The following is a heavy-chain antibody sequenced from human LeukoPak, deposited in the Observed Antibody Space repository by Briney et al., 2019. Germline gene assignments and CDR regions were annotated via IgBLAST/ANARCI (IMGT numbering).Heavy chain of an antibody. CDR3: ARLKLAHHYGAFDY. J-gene: IGHJ4*02. Sequence: SETLSLTCAVYGGSFSSYYWSWIRQPPGKGLEWIGEINHSGSTNYNPSLKSRVTISVDTSKNQFSLKLSSVTAADTAVYYCARLKLAHHYGAFDYWGQGTLATVSS. CDR2: INHSGST. V-gene: IGHV4-34*01. D-gene: IGHD4-17*01. CDR1: GGSFSSYY.